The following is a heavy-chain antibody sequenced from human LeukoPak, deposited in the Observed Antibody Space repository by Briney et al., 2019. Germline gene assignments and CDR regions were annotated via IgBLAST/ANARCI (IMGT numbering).Heavy chain of an antibody. CDR1: GFTFSSYS. CDR3: ARANVLRFLEWSAEGAFDI. V-gene: IGHV3-21*01. Sequence: PGGSLRLSCAASGFTFSSYSMNWVRQAPGKGLEWVSSISSSSSYIYYADSVKGRFTISRDNAKNSLYLQMNNLRAEDTAVYYCARANVLRFLEWSAEGAFDIWGQGTMVTVSS. J-gene: IGHJ3*02. CDR2: ISSSSSYI. D-gene: IGHD3-3*01.